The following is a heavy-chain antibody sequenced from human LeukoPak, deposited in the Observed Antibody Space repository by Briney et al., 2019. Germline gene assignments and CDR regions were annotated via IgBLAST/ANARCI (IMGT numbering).Heavy chain of an antibody. CDR3: ARSPEGVVTANDAFDI. CDR1: GGTFSSYA. CDR2: IIPIFGTA. V-gene: IGHV1-69*05. Sequence: ASVKVSCKASGGTFSSYAISWVRQAPGQGLEWMGGIIPIFGTANYAQKFQGRVTITTDESTSTAYMELSSLRSEDTAVYYCARSPEGVVTANDAFDIWGQGTMVTVSS. J-gene: IGHJ3*02. D-gene: IGHD4-23*01.